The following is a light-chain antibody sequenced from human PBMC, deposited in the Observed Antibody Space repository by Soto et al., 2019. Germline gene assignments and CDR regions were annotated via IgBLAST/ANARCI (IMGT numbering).Light chain of an antibody. J-gene: IGKJ3*01. CDR3: PHRIMWHPFT. V-gene: IGKV3-11*01. Sequence: EIVLTQSPATLSLSPGEKATLSCSASQSVSSYLAWYQQKPGQAPRLLIYDASNRATGIPAMFSGSGSGTDFTLTISSLEPEDFAVYYCPHRIMWHPFTLGPGTQVDIK. CDR1: QSVSSY. CDR2: DAS.